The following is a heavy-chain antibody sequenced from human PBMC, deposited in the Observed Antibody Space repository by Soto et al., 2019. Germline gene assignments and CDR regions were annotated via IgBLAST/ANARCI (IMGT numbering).Heavy chain of an antibody. CDR2: ISTYTGNT. CDR1: GYTFASCD. Sequence: ASVKVSCKASGYTFASCDINWVRQAPGQGLEWMGWISTYTGNTNYAQKLQGRVTMTTDTSTSTAYMELRSLRSDDTAVYYCAGGYYYGSGRPTPGGMDVWGQGTTVTVSS. J-gene: IGHJ6*02. D-gene: IGHD3-10*01. CDR3: AGGYYYGSGRPTPGGMDV. V-gene: IGHV1-18*01.